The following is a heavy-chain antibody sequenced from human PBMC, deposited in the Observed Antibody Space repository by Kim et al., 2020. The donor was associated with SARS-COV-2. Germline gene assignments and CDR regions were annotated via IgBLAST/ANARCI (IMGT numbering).Heavy chain of an antibody. CDR2: FDPQYGET. V-gene: IGHV1-24*01. CDR3: VTESFSGIVMYALYV. CDR1: GYTLTELS. J-gene: IGHJ3*01. D-gene: IGHD2-8*02. Sequence: ASVKVSCKVSGYTLTELSMHWVRQTPGKGLEWIGNFDPQYGETVHAQKFQGRVTMTEDTSTDTAYLELCSLRSDDTAVYYFVTESFSGIVMYALYVWG.